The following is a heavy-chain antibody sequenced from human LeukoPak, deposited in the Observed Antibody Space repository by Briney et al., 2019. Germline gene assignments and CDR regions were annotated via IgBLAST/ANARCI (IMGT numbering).Heavy chain of an antibody. CDR2: INSDGSST. CDR3: ARALYYSNYLGY. Sequence: GGSLRLSCAASGFTFSRYWMHWVRQAPGKGLGWVSRINSDGSSTNYADSVKGRFTVSRDNAKNTLYLQMNSLRVEDTAVYYCARALYYSNYLGYWGQGTLVSVSS. V-gene: IGHV3-74*01. CDR1: GFTFSRYW. D-gene: IGHD2-2*01. J-gene: IGHJ4*02.